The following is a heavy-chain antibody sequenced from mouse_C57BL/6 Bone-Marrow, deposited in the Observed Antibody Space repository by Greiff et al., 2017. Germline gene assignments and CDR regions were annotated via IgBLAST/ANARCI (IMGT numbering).Heavy chain of an antibody. V-gene: IGHV14-4*01. CDR1: GFNIKDDY. CDR2: IDPENGDT. J-gene: IGHJ2*01. Sequence: EVQLQQSGAELVRPGASVKLSCTASGFNIKDDYMHWVKQRPEQGLEWIGWIDPENGDTEYASKFQGKATITADTSSNTAYLQLSSLPSEDTAVYYCTTDYFDYWGQGTTLTVSS. CDR3: TTDYFDY.